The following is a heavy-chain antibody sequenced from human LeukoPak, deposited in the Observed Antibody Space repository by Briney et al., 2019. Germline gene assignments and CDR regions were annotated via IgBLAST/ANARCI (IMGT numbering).Heavy chain of an antibody. CDR1: GFTFSSYA. V-gene: IGHV3-23*01. D-gene: IGHD2-2*01. CDR2: ISGSGGST. J-gene: IGHJ4*02. CDR3: AKDKFNQPEGLFDY. Sequence: PGGSLRLPCAASGFTFSSYAMSWVRQAPGKGLEWVSAISGSGGSTYYADSVKGRFTISRDNSKNTLYLQMNSLRAEGTAVYYCAKDKFNQPEGLFDYWGQGTLVTVSS.